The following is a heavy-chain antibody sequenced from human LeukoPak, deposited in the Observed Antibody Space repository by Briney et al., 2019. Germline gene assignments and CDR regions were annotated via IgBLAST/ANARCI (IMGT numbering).Heavy chain of an antibody. CDR1: GGSISSSSYY. CDR3: ARHSWGLPPDEYFQH. D-gene: IGHD3-16*01. J-gene: IGHJ1*01. Sequence: SETLSLTCTVSGGSISSSSYYWGWIRQPPGKGLEWIGSIYYSGSTYYNPSLKSRVTISVDTSKNQFSLKLSSVTAADTAVYYCARHSWGLPPDEYFQHWGEGNLVTVSS. CDR2: IYYSGST. V-gene: IGHV4-39*01.